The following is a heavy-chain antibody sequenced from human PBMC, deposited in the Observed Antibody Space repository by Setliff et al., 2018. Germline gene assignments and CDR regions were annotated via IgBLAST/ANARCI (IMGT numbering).Heavy chain of an antibody. D-gene: IGHD3-22*01. V-gene: IGHV4-30-4*02. CDR2: IYYSGST. J-gene: IGHJ4*02. CDR3: ARESRYYYDNLGTLDY. Sequence: SETLSLTCTVSGGSISSGDYYWSWIRQPPGKGLEWIGYIYYSGSTYYNPSLKSRVTISVDTSKNQFSLKLSSVPAAATAVYYCARESRYYYDNLGTLDYWGQGTLVT. CDR1: GGSISSGDYY.